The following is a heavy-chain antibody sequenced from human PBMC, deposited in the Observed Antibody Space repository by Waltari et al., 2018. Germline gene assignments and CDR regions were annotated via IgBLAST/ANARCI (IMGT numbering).Heavy chain of an antibody. V-gene: IGHV3-33*01. J-gene: IGHJ4*02. D-gene: IGHD3-22*01. Sequence: QVQLVESGGDVVQPGKSLRLSCAASGFTFSTYGMIWVRQAPGKGLGWVAVLWYDGSNKYYGESVKGRFTISRDNSKNTLYLQMNSLRVEDTAVYYCARSNEFSSGPAKYWGQGTLVTVSS. CDR2: LWYDGSNK. CDR3: ARSNEFSSGPAKY. CDR1: GFTFSTYG.